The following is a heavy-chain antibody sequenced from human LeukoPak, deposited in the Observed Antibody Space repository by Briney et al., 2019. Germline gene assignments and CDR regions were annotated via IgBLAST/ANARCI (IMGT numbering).Heavy chain of an antibody. CDR2: IYPGDSDT. V-gene: IGHV5-51*01. CDR3: ARLRAAAGTGHEY. J-gene: IGHJ4*02. Sequence: GESLKISCKGSGYSFTSYWIGWLRQMSGKGLEWMGIIYPGDSDTRYSPSFQGQVTISADKSISTAYLQWSSLKASDTAMYYCARLRAAAGTGHEYWGQGTLVTVSS. D-gene: IGHD6-13*01. CDR1: GYSFTSYW.